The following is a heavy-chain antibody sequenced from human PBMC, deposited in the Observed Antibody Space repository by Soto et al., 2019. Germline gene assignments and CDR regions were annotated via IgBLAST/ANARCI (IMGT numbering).Heavy chain of an antibody. CDR2: IKQDGSEK. CDR3: ARVVYYYTGWSYYTGSGDS. CDR1: GFIFSRYW. Sequence: EVKLVESGGGLVQPGGSLRLSCAASGFIFSRYWMSWVRQAPGKGLEWVANIKQDGSEKYYADSVKGRFTVSRDNAKNSVSLQMNGLGDEDTAVYYRARVVYYYTGWSYYTGSGDSWGQGTLVTVS. J-gene: IGHJ4*02. D-gene: IGHD3-3*01. V-gene: IGHV3-7*01.